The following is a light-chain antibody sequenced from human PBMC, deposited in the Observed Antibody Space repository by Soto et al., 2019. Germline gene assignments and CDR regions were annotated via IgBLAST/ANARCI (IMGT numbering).Light chain of an antibody. CDR2: EVT. J-gene: IGLJ2*01. CDR1: SSDVGGYNY. Sequence: QSALTQPPSASGSLGQSVTISCTGTSSDVGGYNYVSWHQQHPGKAPKVMIYEVTERPPRVPDRFSGSKSGNTASLTVSGLQAEDDADYYCSSFAGGGNPVLLGGGTKLTVL. CDR3: SSFAGGGNPVL. V-gene: IGLV2-8*01.